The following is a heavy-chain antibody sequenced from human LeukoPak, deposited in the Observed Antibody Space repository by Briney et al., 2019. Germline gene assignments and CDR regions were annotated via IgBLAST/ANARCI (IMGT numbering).Heavy chain of an antibody. CDR3: ARDFRYQLLWGGY. J-gene: IGHJ4*02. CDR2: ISYDGSNK. CDR1: GFTFSSYG. V-gene: IGHV3-30*19. D-gene: IGHD2-2*01. Sequence: GGSLRLSCAASGFTFSSYGMHWVRQAPGKGPEWVAVISYDGSNKYYADSVKGRFTISRDNSKNTLYLQMNSLRAEDTAVYYCARDFRYQLLWGGYWGQGTLVTVSS.